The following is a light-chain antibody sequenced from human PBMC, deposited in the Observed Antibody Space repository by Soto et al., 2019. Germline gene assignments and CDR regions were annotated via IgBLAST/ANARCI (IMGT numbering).Light chain of an antibody. V-gene: IGKV3D-20*02. J-gene: IGKJ1*01. CDR2: GAS. CDR3: QQHSHWPPWT. Sequence: ENVLTQSPGTLSLSPGERATLSCSARQSVNSNYLAWYQQKRGQAPRLLIYGASTRATGIPARFSGSGSGTDFTLTIGNLEPEDFAVYYCQQHSHWPPWTFGQGTKVDIK. CDR1: QSVNSNY.